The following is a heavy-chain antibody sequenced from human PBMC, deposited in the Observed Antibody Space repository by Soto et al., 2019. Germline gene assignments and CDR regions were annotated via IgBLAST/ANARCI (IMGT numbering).Heavy chain of an antibody. CDR1: GFTFSSYG. V-gene: IGHV3-30*03. J-gene: IGHJ6*02. CDR3: ARDLVVVVYNYYYGMDV. D-gene: IGHD2-15*01. Sequence: QPGGSLRLSCAASGFTFSSYGMHWVRQAPGKGLEWVAVISYDGSNKYYADSVKGRFTISRDNSKNTLYLQMNSLRAEDTAVYYCARDLVVVVYNYYYGMDVWGQGTTVTVSS. CDR2: ISYDGSNK.